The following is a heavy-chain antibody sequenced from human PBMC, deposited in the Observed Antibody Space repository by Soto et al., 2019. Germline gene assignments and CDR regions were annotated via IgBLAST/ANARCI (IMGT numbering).Heavy chain of an antibody. V-gene: IGHV1-69*02. CDR3: ARVTAAAGIVSAWFDP. J-gene: IGHJ5*02. CDR2: IIPILGIA. Sequence: QVQLGQSGAEVKKPGSSVKVSCKASGGTFSSYTISWVRQAPGQGLEWMGRIIPILGIANYAQKFQGRVTITADKSTSTAYMELSSLRSEDTAVYYCARVTAAAGIVSAWFDPWGQETLVTVSS. D-gene: IGHD6-13*01. CDR1: GGTFSSYT.